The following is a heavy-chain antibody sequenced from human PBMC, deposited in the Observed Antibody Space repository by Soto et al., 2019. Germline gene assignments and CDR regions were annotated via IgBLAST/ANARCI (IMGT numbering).Heavy chain of an antibody. CDR2: IYSGGST. V-gene: IGHV3-53*01. Sequence: GGSLRLSCAASGFTVSSNYMSWVRQAPGKGLEWVSVIYSGGSTYYADSVKGRFTISRDNSKNTLYLQMNSLRAEDTAVYYCASSLIKLSSGWYYFDYWGQGTLVTVSS. D-gene: IGHD6-19*01. CDR1: GFTVSSNY. J-gene: IGHJ4*02. CDR3: ASSLIKLSSGWYYFDY.